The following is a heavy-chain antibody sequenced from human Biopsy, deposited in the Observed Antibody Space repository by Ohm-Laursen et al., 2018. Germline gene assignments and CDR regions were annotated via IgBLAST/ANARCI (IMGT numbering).Heavy chain of an antibody. V-gene: IGHV4-4*07. Sequence: GTLSLTWAVSGGSLSSYYWSWIRQPAGKGLEWIGRIYSSGSTNYNPSLKSRVTLSMDTSKRQFSLKLSFVTAADTAVYYCARWTPEYDSSRYYLDAFDIWGQGTKVTVSS. CDR3: ARWTPEYDSSRYYLDAFDI. J-gene: IGHJ3*02. D-gene: IGHD3-22*01. CDR1: GGSLSSYY. CDR2: IYSSGST.